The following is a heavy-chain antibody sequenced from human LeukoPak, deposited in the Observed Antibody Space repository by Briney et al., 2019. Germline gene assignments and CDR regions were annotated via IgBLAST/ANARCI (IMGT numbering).Heavy chain of an antibody. D-gene: IGHD5-12*01. V-gene: IGHV3-53*01. CDR3: TRGPHIVATTIDY. J-gene: IGHJ4*02. CDR2: IYSGGST. CDR1: GFTVSSNY. Sequence: QAGGSLRLSCAASGFTVSSNYMSWVRQAPGKGLVWVSVIYSGGSTYYADSVKGRFTISRDNSKNTLYLQMNSLKTEDTAVYYCTRGPHIVATTIDYWGQGTLVTVSS.